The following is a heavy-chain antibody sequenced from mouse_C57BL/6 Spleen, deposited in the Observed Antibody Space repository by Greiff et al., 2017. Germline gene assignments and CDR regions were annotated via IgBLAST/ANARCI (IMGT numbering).Heavy chain of an antibody. CDR2: IDPENGDT. D-gene: IGHD2-13*01. V-gene: IGHV14-4*01. Sequence: EVKLQESGAELVRPGASVKLSCTASGFNFKDDYMHWVKQRPEQGLEWIGLIDPENGDTEYASKFQGKATITVDTSSNTAYLQLSSLTSEDTAVYYCTTDGDYDSYFDYWGQGTTLTVSS. J-gene: IGHJ2*01. CDR3: TTDGDYDSYFDY. CDR1: GFNFKDDY.